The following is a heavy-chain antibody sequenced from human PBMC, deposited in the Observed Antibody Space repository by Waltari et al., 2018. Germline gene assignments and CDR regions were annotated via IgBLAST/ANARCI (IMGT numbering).Heavy chain of an antibody. CDR1: GGTFSRYA. CDR3: ARDYYDSSGYYSGAFDI. D-gene: IGHD3-22*01. J-gene: IGHJ3*02. Sequence: QVQLVQSGAEVKKPGSSVKVSCKASGGTFSRYAISWVRQAPGQGLEWMGGIIPIFGTANYAQKFQGRVTITADESTSTAYMELSSLRSEDTAVYYCARDYYDSSGYYSGAFDIWGQGTMVTVSS. V-gene: IGHV1-69*01. CDR2: IIPIFGTA.